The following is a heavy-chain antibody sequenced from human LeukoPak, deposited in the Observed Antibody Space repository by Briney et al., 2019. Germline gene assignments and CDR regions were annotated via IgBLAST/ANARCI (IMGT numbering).Heavy chain of an antibody. CDR3: ARRTLSGGASIDY. V-gene: IGHV4-59*08. CDR2: IYYSGST. J-gene: IGHJ4*02. CDR1: GGSISSYY. Sequence: SETLSLTCTVSGGSISSYYWSWIRQPPGKGLEWIGYIYYSGSTNYNPSLKSRVTISVDTSKNQFSLKLSSVTAADTAVYYCARRTLSGGASIDYWGQGTLVTVSS. D-gene: IGHD5-12*01.